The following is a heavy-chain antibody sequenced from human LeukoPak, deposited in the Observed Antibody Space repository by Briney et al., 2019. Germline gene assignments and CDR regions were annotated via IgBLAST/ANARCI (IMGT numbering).Heavy chain of an antibody. J-gene: IGHJ4*02. CDR2: ISGSGVST. CDR1: GFTFRSYA. Sequence: PGGSLRLSCAASGFTFRSYAMGWVRQAPGKGLEWVSAISGSGVSTYYADSVKGRFTISRDNSKNTLYLQMNSLRAEDTAVYYCAKSPPSTTNYFDYRGQGTLVTVPS. D-gene: IGHD4-17*01. CDR3: AKSPPSTTNYFDY. V-gene: IGHV3-23*01.